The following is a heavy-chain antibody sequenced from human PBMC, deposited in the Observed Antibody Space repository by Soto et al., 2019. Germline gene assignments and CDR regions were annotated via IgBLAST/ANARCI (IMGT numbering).Heavy chain of an antibody. CDR3: AADIGDRTECDM. CDR1: GGTFNSYT. Sequence: QVQLVQSGPELKKPGSSVRVSCRASGGTFNSYTITWVRQSPGQGLEWLGRIIATLDLTNSAQNFQSRVTVTADKSTSTAYMDLSSRRSEYTAVYCCAADIGDRTECDMWGVWTVVPVSS. CDR2: IIATLDLT. V-gene: IGHV1-69*02. J-gene: IGHJ3*02. D-gene: IGHD3-3*01.